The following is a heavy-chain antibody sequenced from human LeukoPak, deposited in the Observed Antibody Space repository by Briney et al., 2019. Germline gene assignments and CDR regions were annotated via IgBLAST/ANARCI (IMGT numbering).Heavy chain of an antibody. CDR1: AFSLNAYN. J-gene: IGHJ4*02. CDR2: ISYTGTYI. V-gene: IGHV3-21*04. D-gene: IGHD1-26*01. CDR3: VRDRGTYRPIDY. Sequence: TGGSLRLSCAASAFSLNAYNMNWVRQAPGKGLEWVSSISYTGTYIYYADSVKGRFTISRDNAQNPLYLQMNSLRAEDTAIYYCVRDRGTYRPIDYWGQGTLVTVSS.